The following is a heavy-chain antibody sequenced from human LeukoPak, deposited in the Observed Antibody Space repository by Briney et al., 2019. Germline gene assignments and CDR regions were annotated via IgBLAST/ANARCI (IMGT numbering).Heavy chain of an antibody. Sequence: GGSLRLSCAASGFTFSSYAMSWVRQAPGKGLEWVSTIPGSGGSTYYADSVKGRFTISRDNSKNTLYLQMNSLRADDTAVYYCARGLGSGSYSVDYWGQGTLVTVSS. CDR3: ARGLGSGSYSVDY. V-gene: IGHV3-23*01. CDR2: IPGSGGST. D-gene: IGHD3-10*01. J-gene: IGHJ4*02. CDR1: GFTFSSYA.